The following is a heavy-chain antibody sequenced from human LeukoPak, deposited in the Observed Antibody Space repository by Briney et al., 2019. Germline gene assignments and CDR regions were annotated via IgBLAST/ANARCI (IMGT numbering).Heavy chain of an antibody. D-gene: IGHD6-19*01. V-gene: IGHV3-48*03. CDR1: GFAFSVYE. Sequence: GGSLRLSCAASGFAFSVYEMYWVRQAPGKGLEWVSYISSSDGTRYYADSVKGRFTISRDNAKNSLYLQMNSLRAEDTAVYYCATLTVASSFDYWGQGTLVPVSS. CDR3: ATLTVASSFDY. CDR2: ISSSDGTR. J-gene: IGHJ4*02.